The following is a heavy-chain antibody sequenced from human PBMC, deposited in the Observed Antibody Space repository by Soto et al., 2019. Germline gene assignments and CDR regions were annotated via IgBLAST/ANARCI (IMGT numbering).Heavy chain of an antibody. Sequence: SETLSLTCTVSGDGISKVEYYWSWIRQSPGRGLEWIGYIDSAGRTYYNPSLRSRAFISIDTSKNLFSQRLNVGAAADATGYYRARSDLGRVINSYGDVSEVPAIWGQGTQVTVS. V-gene: IGHV4-30-4*08. CDR1: GDGISKVEYY. J-gene: IGHJ3*02. D-gene: IGHD4-17*01. CDR2: IDSAGRT. CDR3: ARSDLGRVINSYGDVSEVPAI.